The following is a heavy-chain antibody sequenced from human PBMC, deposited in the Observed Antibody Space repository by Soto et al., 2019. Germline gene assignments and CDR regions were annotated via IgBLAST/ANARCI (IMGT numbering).Heavy chain of an antibody. J-gene: IGHJ1*01. CDR2: IYSGGSK. V-gene: IGHV3-66*01. Sequence: EVQLVESGGGLVQPGGSLRLSCAASGFTVSSNDMRWVRQAPGKGLEWVTVIYSGGSKYYADSVKGRFTIFTDNSKNTLYLQMNSLRAEDTAVYYCAKDRIAVAGNLQYIEHWGQGTLVTVSS. D-gene: IGHD6-19*01. CDR1: GFTVSSND. CDR3: AKDRIAVAGNLQYIEH.